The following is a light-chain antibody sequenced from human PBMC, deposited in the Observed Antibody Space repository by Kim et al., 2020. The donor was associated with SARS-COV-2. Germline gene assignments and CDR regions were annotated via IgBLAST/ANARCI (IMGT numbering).Light chain of an antibody. CDR3: NSRGSNDNVL. V-gene: IGLV3-19*01. CDR1: SLRSYY. J-gene: IGLJ2*01. CDR2: GKN. Sequence: SSELPQDPAVSVALGHTVRITCQGDSLRSYYATWYQQKPGQAPIVVIYGKNNRPSGIPDRFSGSSSGDTASLTITGTQAGDEADYYCNSRGSNDNVLFGGGTQLTVL.